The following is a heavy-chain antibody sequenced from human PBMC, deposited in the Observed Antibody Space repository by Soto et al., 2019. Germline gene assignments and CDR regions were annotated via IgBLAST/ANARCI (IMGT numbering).Heavy chain of an antibody. CDR2: IIPIFGTA. D-gene: IGHD3-3*01. V-gene: IGHV1-69*13. CDR1: GGTFSSYA. Sequence: SVKVSCKASGGTFSSYAISWVRQAPGQGLEWMGGIIPIFGTANYAQKFQGRVTITADESTSTAYMELSSLRSEDTAVYYCASNFGVTHDYYYGMDVWGQGTTVTVSS. J-gene: IGHJ6*02. CDR3: ASNFGVTHDYYYGMDV.